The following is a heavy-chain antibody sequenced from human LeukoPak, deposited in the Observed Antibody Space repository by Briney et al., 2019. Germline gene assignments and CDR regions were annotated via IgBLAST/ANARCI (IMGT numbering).Heavy chain of an antibody. V-gene: IGHV3-53*01. CDR3: ARGRPPYYFDY. CDR1: GFPVSSNY. CDR2: IYTGGNT. Sequence: GGSLRLSCTASGFPVSSNYMTWVRQAPGKGLEWVSVIYTGGNTDHADSVQGRFTLSRDNSKNTLYLHMNSLRVEDTAVYYCARGRPPYYFDYWGQGTLDTVSS. J-gene: IGHJ4*02.